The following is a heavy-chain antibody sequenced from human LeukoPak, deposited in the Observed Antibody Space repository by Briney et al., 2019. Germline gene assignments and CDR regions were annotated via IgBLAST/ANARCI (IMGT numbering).Heavy chain of an antibody. Sequence: SETLSLTCTVSGGSISSSSYYWGWIRQPPGKGLEWIGSIYYSGSTYYNPSLKSRVTISVDTSKNQFSLKLSSVTAADTAVYYCARVHYYDSSGYYMPLTVVHGVDYWGQGTLVTVSS. J-gene: IGHJ4*02. CDR2: IYYSGST. CDR3: ARVHYYDSSGYYMPLTVVHGVDY. D-gene: IGHD3-22*01. V-gene: IGHV4-39*07. CDR1: GGSISSSSYY.